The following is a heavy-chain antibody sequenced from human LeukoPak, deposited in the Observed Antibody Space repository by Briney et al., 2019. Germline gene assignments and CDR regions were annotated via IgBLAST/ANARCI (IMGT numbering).Heavy chain of an antibody. J-gene: IGHJ4*02. CDR3: ARDKYFYDSRGYLFDY. CDR2: INPSGGST. CDR1: GYTFTSYY. D-gene: IGHD3-22*01. V-gene: IGHV1-46*01. Sequence: ASVKVSCKASGYTFTSYYMHWVRQAPGQGLEWMGIINPSGGSTSYAQKFQGRVTMTRDMSTSTVYMELSSLRSEDTAVYYCARDKYFYDSRGYLFDYWGQGTLVTVSS.